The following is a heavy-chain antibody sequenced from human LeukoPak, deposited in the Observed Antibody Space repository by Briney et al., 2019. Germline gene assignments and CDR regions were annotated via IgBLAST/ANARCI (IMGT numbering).Heavy chain of an antibody. D-gene: IGHD4-23*01. CDR2: NRDGSST. CDR1: GFTFSSYW. J-gene: IGHJ3*02. Sequence: GGSLRLSCAASGFTFSSYWVHWVRQVPGKGLVWVSRNRDGSSTAYADSVTGRFTISRDNAKHMVYMQMNSLRAEDTAVYYCVTLTTAVTENAFDIWGQGTMVSVST. CDR3: VTLTTAVTENAFDI. V-gene: IGHV3-74*01.